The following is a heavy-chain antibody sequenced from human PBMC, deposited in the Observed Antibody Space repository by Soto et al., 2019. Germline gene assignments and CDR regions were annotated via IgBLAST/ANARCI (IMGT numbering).Heavy chain of an antibody. D-gene: IGHD6-25*01. Sequence: QPQLVESGGGVVQPGKSLRLSCADSGFAFSSYAMHWVRQAPGKGLEWLAVISDDGTKNHYSDSIKGRFTISRDNSKNTLFVQISSLRSDDTAVYYCVASALSFDYWGQGLLVTVSP. V-gene: IGHV3-30*03. CDR2: ISDDGTKN. CDR3: VASALSFDY. CDR1: GFAFSSYA. J-gene: IGHJ4*01.